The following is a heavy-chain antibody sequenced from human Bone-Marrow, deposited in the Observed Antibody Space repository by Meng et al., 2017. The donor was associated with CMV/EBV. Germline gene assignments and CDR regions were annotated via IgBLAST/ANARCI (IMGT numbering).Heavy chain of an antibody. J-gene: IGHJ5*02. CDR1: GFTFDDYA. V-gene: IGHV3-9*01. Sequence: SLKISCAASGFTFDDYAMHWVRQAPGKGLEWVSGISWNSGSIGYADSVKGRFTISRDNAKNSLYLQMNSLRAEDTALYYCAKDMAGSNTNWFDPWGQGTLVTGSS. CDR3: AKDMAGSNTNWFDP. CDR2: ISWNSGSI. D-gene: IGHD6-19*01.